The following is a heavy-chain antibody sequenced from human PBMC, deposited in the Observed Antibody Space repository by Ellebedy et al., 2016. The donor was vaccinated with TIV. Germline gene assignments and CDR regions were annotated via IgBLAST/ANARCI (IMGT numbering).Heavy chain of an antibody. D-gene: IGHD3-10*01. J-gene: IGHJ4*02. Sequence: MPSETLSLTCTVSGGSISSSHYYWGWIRQPPGKGLEWIGTFYDGVNTYFNPSIKRRVTIDVDTSKNQFSLNLSSVTAADTAVYYCAAPFPTFAFGSADFRDGDYWGRGTLVTFSS. V-gene: IGHV4-39*01. CDR1: GGSISSSHYY. CDR3: AAPFPTFAFGSADFRDGDY. CDR2: FYDGVNT.